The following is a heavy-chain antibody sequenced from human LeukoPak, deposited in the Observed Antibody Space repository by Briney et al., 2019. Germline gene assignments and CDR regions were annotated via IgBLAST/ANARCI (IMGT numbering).Heavy chain of an antibody. V-gene: IGHV4-4*07. J-gene: IGHJ5*02. D-gene: IGHD1-1*01. Sequence: SETLSLTCTVSGGSISSYYWSWIRQPAGKGLEWIGRIYTSGSTNYNPSLKRLVTMSVATSKNQFSLKLCSVTAADPAVYYCARLQLELMQPNDNWFDPWGQGTLVTVSS. CDR1: GGSISSYY. CDR2: IYTSGST. CDR3: ARLQLELMQPNDNWFDP.